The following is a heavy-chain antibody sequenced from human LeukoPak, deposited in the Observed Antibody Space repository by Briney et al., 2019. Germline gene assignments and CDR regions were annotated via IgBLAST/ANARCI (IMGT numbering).Heavy chain of an antibody. D-gene: IGHD4-17*01. CDR2: INAGNGNT. J-gene: IGHJ5*02. CDR1: GYTFTIYA. Sequence: ASVKVSCKASGYTFTIYAMHWVRQAPGQRLEWMGWINAGNGNTKYSQKFQGRVTITRDTSASTAYMELSSLRSEDTAVYYCARDLGTVTRLTFPYWFDPWGQGTLVTVSS. V-gene: IGHV1-3*01. CDR3: ARDLGTVTRLTFPYWFDP.